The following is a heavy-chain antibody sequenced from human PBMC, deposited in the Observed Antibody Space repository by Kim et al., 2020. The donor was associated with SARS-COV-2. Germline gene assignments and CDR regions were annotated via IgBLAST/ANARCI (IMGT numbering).Heavy chain of an antibody. D-gene: IGHD3-9*01. CDR1: GYSFTSYW. V-gene: IGHV5-51*01. J-gene: IGHJ3*02. Sequence: GESLKISCKGSGYSFTSYWIGWVRQMPGKGLEWMGIIYPGDSDTRYSPSFQGQVTISADKSISTAYLQWSSLKASDTAMYYCAADTTYYDILTGYSAETFDIWGQGTMVTVSS. CDR2: IYPGDSDT. CDR3: AADTTYYDILTGYSAETFDI.